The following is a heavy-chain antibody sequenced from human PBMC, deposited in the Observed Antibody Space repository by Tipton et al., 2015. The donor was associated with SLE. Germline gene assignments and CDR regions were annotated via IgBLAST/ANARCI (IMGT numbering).Heavy chain of an antibody. J-gene: IGHJ3*02. Sequence: TLSLTCTVSGGSISSSSYYWGWIRQPPGKGLEWIGSIYYSGGTYYNPSLKSRVTISVDTSKNQFSLKLSSVTAADTAVYYCAKPSIAARWGWAFDIWGQGTMVTVSS. CDR1: GGSISSSSYY. CDR3: AKPSIAARWGWAFDI. CDR2: IYYSGGT. D-gene: IGHD6-6*01. V-gene: IGHV4-39*07.